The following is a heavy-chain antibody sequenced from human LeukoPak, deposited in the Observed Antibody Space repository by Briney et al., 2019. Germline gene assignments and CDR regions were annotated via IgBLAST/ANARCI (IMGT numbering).Heavy chain of an antibody. CDR1: GGSISSYY. CDR3: ARDLIHYDSSGYSYYFDY. V-gene: IGHV4-59*01. Sequence: SETLSLTCTVSGGSISSYYWSWIRQPPGKGLEWIGYIYYSGSTNYNPSLKSRVTISVDTSKNQFSLKLSSVTTADTAVYYCARDLIHYDSSGYSYYFDYWGQGTLVTVSS. CDR2: IYYSGST. D-gene: IGHD3-22*01. J-gene: IGHJ4*02.